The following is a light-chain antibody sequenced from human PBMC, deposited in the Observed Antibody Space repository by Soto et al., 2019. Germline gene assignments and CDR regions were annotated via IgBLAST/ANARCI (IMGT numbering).Light chain of an antibody. CDR1: QIVKTSY. CDR3: QHYYDTPGT. Sequence: EIVLTQSPATLWLSPGEIATLSCGASQIVKTSYVAWYQQKPGLAPRLLIYDASTRATGIPDRFSGSGSGTDFTLTINRLEPEDFAVYYCQHYYDTPGTFGQGTRLEIK. J-gene: IGKJ5*01. CDR2: DAS. V-gene: IGKV3D-20*01.